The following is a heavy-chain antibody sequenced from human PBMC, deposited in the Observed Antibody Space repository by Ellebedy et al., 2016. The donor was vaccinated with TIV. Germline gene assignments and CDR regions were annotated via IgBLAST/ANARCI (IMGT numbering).Heavy chain of an antibody. CDR3: ATRGSHTAFDDFDN. D-gene: IGHD5-18*01. Sequence: SETLSLTCTVSGGSISSSSSYWGWIRQPPGKGLEWIGSIYYSGTTYYNPSLKTRVTISIHPSKHQFSLRLSSVTAADTAVYYWATRGSHTAFDDFDNWGQGILVTVSS. CDR2: IYYSGTT. CDR1: GGSISSSSSY. J-gene: IGHJ4*02. V-gene: IGHV4-39*07.